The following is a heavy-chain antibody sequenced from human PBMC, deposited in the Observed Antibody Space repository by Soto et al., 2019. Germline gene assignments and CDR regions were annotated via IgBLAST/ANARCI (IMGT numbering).Heavy chain of an antibody. CDR1: GYTLTELS. V-gene: IGHV1-24*01. CDR2: FDPEDGET. D-gene: IGHD2-21*01. J-gene: IGHJ3*02. Sequence: GASVKVSCKVSGYTLTELSMHWVRQAPGKGLEWMGGFDPEDGETIYAQKFQGRVTMTEDTSTDTAYMELSSLRSEDTAVYYFATELSAYCGGDCYGAFDIWGQGTMVTVSS. CDR3: ATELSAYCGGDCYGAFDI.